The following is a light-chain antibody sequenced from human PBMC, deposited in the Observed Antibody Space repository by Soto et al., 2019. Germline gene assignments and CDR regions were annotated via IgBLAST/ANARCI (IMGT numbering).Light chain of an antibody. CDR2: DAS. Sequence: EIVSTQSPATLSLSPGERATLSCRASQSVSSYLAWYQQKPGQAPRLLIYDASNRATGIPARFSGSGSGTDFTLTISGLEPEDFAVYYCQQRSNWLISFGPGTKVDIK. CDR3: QQRSNWLIS. J-gene: IGKJ3*01. V-gene: IGKV3-11*01. CDR1: QSVSSY.